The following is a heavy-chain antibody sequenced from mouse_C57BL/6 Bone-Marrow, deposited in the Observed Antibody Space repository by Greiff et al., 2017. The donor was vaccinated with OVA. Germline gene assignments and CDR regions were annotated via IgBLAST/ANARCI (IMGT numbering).Heavy chain of an antibody. V-gene: IGHV1-81*01. CDR3: AREGYYGSSYEYFDV. J-gene: IGHJ1*03. CDR2: IYPRSGNT. CDR1: GYTFTSYG. D-gene: IGHD1-1*01. Sequence: QVQLKESGAELARPGASVKLSCKASGYTFTSYGISWVKQRTGQGLEWIGEIYPRSGNTYYNEKFKGKATLTADKSSSTAYMELRSLTSEDSAVYFGAREGYYGSSYEYFDVWGTGTTVTVSS.